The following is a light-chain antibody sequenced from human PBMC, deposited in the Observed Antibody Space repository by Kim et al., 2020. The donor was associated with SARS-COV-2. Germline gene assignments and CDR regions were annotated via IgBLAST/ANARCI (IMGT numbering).Light chain of an antibody. CDR3: SSRDSNGYVL. Sequence: SSELTQDPAVSVALGQTVRITCQGDSLRSYYASWYQQKPGQAPIVVISGKNNRPSGIPDRFSGSSSGNTASLTITGAQAEDEADYCCSSRDSNGYVLFGGRTKLTVL. V-gene: IGLV3-19*01. CDR1: SLRSYY. J-gene: IGLJ2*01. CDR2: GKN.